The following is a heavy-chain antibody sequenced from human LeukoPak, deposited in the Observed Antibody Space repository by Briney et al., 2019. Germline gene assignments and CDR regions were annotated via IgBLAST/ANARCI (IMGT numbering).Heavy chain of an antibody. CDR1: GFTVSSNY. D-gene: IGHD6-19*01. CDR2: TYTGGST. Sequence: GGSLRLSCAASGFTVSSNYMSWVRQAPGKGLEWVSVTYTGGSTNYADSVKGRFSISRDNSKNTLYLQMNSLRAEDTAVYYCAKDSEQWLVGGWFDPWGQGTLVTVSS. J-gene: IGHJ5*02. CDR3: AKDSEQWLVGGWFDP. V-gene: IGHV3-53*01.